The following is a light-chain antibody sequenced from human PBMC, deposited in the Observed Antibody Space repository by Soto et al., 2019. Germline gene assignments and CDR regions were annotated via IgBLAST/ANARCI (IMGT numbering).Light chain of an antibody. CDR2: GAS. V-gene: IGKV3-20*01. CDR3: QQYGSSTWT. CDR1: QSVSSN. J-gene: IGKJ1*01. Sequence: IVMTQSPATQSLSPGERATLSCRASQSVSSNLAWYQQKPGQAPRLLIYGASSSATGIPDRFSGSGSGTDGTLTISRLEKEDGAVYYCQQYGSSTWTFGQGTKVDIK.